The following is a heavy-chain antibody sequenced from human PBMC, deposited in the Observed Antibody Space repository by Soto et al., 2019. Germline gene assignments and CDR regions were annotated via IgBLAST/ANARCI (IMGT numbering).Heavy chain of an antibody. J-gene: IGHJ3*02. CDR3: AKDPAMIVVALAFDS. Sequence: GASVKVSCKASGYTFTSYYMHWVRQAPGQGLEWMGIINPSGSSTSYAQKFQGRVTTTRDTSTSTVYMGLSSLRSEDTAVYYCAKDPAMIVVALAFDSWGQGTMVTVSS. CDR2: INPSGSST. CDR1: GYTFTSYY. V-gene: IGHV1-46*01. D-gene: IGHD3-22*01.